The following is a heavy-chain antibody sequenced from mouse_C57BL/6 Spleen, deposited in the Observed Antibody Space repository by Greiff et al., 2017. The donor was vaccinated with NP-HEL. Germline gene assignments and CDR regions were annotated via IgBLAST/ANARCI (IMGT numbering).Heavy chain of an antibody. Sequence: QVQLQQPGAELVMPGASVKLSCKASGYTFTSYWMHWVKQTPVHGLEWIGAIDPETGGTAYNQKFKGKAILTADKSSSTAYMELRSLTSEDSAVYYCTKGYSNYVWFAYWGQGTLVTVSA. V-gene: IGHV1-15*01. CDR1: GYTFTSYW. CDR3: TKGYSNYVWFAY. J-gene: IGHJ3*01. D-gene: IGHD2-5*01. CDR2: IDPETGGT.